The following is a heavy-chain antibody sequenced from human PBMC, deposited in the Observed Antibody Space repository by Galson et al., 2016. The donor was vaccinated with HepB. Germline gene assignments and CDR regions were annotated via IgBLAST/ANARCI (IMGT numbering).Heavy chain of an antibody. J-gene: IGHJ4*02. V-gene: IGHV3-23*01. CDR1: GFVFSNFG. CDR3: AKERLVRRIFDH. D-gene: IGHD1-1*01. Sequence: SLRLSCAASGFVFSNFGLSWVRRAPGKGLEWVASISTRRTTYYSDSVQGRFTISRDNSNNTLYLQMNSLRAEDTAVYYCAKERLVRRIFDHWGQGTLLTVSS. CDR2: ISTRRTT.